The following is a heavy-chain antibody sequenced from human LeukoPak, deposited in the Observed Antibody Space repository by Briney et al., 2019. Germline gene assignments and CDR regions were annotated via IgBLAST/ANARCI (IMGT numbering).Heavy chain of an antibody. V-gene: IGHV3-23*01. CDR2: ISASGGST. CDR1: GFTFSSYV. D-gene: IGHD2-2*02. Sequence: GGSLRLSCAASGFTFSSYVMSWVRQAPGKGLEWVSAISASGGSTYYADSVKGRFTISRDNAKNSLYLQMNSLRAEDTAVYYCARDFVVVPAAIGWGQGTLVTVSS. CDR3: ARDFVVVPAAIG. J-gene: IGHJ4*02.